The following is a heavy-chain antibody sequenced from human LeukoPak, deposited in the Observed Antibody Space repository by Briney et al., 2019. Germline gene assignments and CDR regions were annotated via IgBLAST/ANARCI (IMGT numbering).Heavy chain of an antibody. CDR2: ISGSGGST. Sequence: SGGSLRLSCAASGFTFSSYAMSWVRQAPGKGLEWVSAISGSGGSTYYADSVKGRFTISRDNSKNTLYLQMNSLRAEDTAVYYCAKDQRVWTTVVTPGDLKDAFDIWGQGTMVTVSS. CDR1: GFTFSSYA. D-gene: IGHD4-23*01. J-gene: IGHJ3*02. V-gene: IGHV3-23*01. CDR3: AKDQRVWTTVVTPGDLKDAFDI.